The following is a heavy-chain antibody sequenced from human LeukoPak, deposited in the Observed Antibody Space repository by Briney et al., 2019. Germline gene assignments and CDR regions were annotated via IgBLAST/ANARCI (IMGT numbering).Heavy chain of an antibody. D-gene: IGHD5-18*01. CDR1: GFTFSSYG. CDR3: AKGGGYSYENYYYYMDV. CDR2: IRYDGNSK. Sequence: QAGGSLRLSCAVSGFTFSSYGMHWVRQAPDKGLEWVAFIRYDGNSKDYADSVKGRFTISRDNSKNTLYLQMNSLRGEDTALYYCAKGGGYSYENYYYYMDVWGKGTTVTVSS. J-gene: IGHJ6*03. V-gene: IGHV3-30*02.